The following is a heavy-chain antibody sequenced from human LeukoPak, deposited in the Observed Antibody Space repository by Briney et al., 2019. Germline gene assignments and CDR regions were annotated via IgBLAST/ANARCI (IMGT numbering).Heavy chain of an antibody. CDR1: GGTFSNYA. CDR2: IIPIFDTA. V-gene: IGHV1-69*13. Sequence: SVKVSCTASGGTFSNYAISWVRQAPGQGLEWMGGIIPIFDTADYAQKFQGRLTITADESTSTAYMELSSLRAEDTAVYYCARDLVGSHTSYSSGAWDYWGQGTLVTVSS. CDR3: ARDLVGSHTSYSSGAWDY. J-gene: IGHJ4*02. D-gene: IGHD3-16*01.